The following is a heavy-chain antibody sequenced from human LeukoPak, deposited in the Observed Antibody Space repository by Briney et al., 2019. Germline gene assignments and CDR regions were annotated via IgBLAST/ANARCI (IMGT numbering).Heavy chain of an antibody. D-gene: IGHD3-22*01. Sequence: GESLKISCQGSGYSFTTYWIGWVRQMPGKGLEWMGIIYPGDSDTRYSPSFQGQVTISADKSISTAYLQWSSLKASDTAMYYCATAYYYDSSGYFPFDYWGQGTLVTVSS. V-gene: IGHV5-51*01. CDR2: IYPGDSDT. CDR1: GYSFTTYW. CDR3: ATAYYYDSSGYFPFDY. J-gene: IGHJ4*02.